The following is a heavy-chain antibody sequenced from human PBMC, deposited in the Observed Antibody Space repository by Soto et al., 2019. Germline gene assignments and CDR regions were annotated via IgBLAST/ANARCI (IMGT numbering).Heavy chain of an antibody. CDR3: AKGSSSSRPYYFDS. V-gene: IGHV3-23*01. CDR2: INPSSSYA. CDR1: GFTFSAYA. J-gene: IGHJ4*02. D-gene: IGHD6-6*01. Sequence: GGSLRLSCAASGFTFSAYAMSWVRQAPGKGLEWVSAINPSSSYAFYADSVKGRFTISRDNSRNTLDLQLNSLVVDDTAVYYCAKGSSSSRPYYFDSWGQGILVTVSS.